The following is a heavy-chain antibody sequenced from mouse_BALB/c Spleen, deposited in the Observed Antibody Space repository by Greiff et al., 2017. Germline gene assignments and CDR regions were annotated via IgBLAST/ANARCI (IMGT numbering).Heavy chain of an antibody. CDR3: SRQGYGSSHWYFDV. Sequence: DVKLVESGGGLVKPGGSLKLSCAASGFTFSSYAMSWVRQTPEKRLEWVASISSGGSTSYPDSVKGRFTISRDNARNILYLQMSSLRSEDTAMYYCSRQGYGSSHWYFDVWGAGTTVTVSS. CDR1: GFTFSSYA. J-gene: IGHJ1*01. D-gene: IGHD1-1*01. V-gene: IGHV5-6-5*01. CDR2: ISSGGST.